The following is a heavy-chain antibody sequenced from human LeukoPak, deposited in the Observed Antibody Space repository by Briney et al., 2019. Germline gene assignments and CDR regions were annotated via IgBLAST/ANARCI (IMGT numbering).Heavy chain of an antibody. CDR3: ARGYGSGSYFY. CDR2: INAGNGNT. V-gene: IGHV1-3*01. D-gene: IGHD3-10*01. J-gene: IGHJ4*02. Sequence: VASVKVSCKASGYTFTSYAMHWVRQAPGQRLEWMGWINAGNGNTKYSQKFQGRVTITRDTSASTAYMKLSSLRSEDTAVYYCARGYGSGSYFYWGQGTLVTVSS. CDR1: GYTFTSYA.